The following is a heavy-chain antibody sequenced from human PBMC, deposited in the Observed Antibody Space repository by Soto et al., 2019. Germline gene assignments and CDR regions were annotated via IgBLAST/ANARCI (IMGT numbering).Heavy chain of an antibody. D-gene: IGHD1-1*01. CDR2: IYYSGDT. CDR1: GGSISSGGYY. CDR3: ARALSGPGHFDY. V-gene: IGHV4-31*03. Sequence: QVQLQESGPGLVKPSQTLSLTCIVSGGSISSGGYYWSWIRQHPGKGLEWIGYIYYSGDTYYNPSLKSRVSMSVDTSKNQLSLKLSSVTAADTAVYYCARALSGPGHFDYWGQGALVTVSS. J-gene: IGHJ4*02.